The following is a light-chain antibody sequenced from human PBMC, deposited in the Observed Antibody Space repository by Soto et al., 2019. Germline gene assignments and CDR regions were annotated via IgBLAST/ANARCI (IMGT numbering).Light chain of an antibody. CDR3: QQYNNWPFT. J-gene: IGKJ4*01. CDR2: GAS. CDR1: QSVSSN. Sequence: EIVMTQSPATLSVSPGERATLSCRASQSVSSNLAWYQQKPGQAPRLLIFGASTRATGIPVRFSGSGSGTEFTLTISSLQYEDFAVYYCQQYNNWPFTFGGGNKVEIK. V-gene: IGKV3-15*01.